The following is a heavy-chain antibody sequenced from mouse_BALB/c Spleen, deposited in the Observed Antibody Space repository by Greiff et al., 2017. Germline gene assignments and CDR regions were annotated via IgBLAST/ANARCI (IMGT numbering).Heavy chain of an antibody. J-gene: IGHJ3*01. CDR2: IDPSDSYT. CDR1: GYTFTSYW. V-gene: IGHV1-69*02. CDR3: ARGGYGNYGWFAY. Sequence: QVQLQQSGAELVKPGASVKLSCKASGYTFTSYWMHWVKQRPGQGLEWIGEIDPSDSYTNYNQKFKGKATLTVDKSSSTAYMQLSRLTSEDSAVYYCARGGYGNYGWFAYWGQGTLVTVSA. D-gene: IGHD2-10*02.